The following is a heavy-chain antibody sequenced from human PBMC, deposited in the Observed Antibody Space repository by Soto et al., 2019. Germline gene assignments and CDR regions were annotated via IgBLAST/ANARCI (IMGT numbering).Heavy chain of an antibody. J-gene: IGHJ4*02. Sequence: EVQLVESGGGLVQPGGSLRLSCAASGLTFSSYWMHWVRQAPGKGLVWVSRINSDGSSTSYADSVKGRFTISRDNAKNTQYLQMNTLRAEDTAVYYCALSHTVTTDYWGQGTLVTVSS. CDR2: INSDGSST. D-gene: IGHD4-17*01. CDR3: ALSHTVTTDY. CDR1: GLTFSSYW. V-gene: IGHV3-74*01.